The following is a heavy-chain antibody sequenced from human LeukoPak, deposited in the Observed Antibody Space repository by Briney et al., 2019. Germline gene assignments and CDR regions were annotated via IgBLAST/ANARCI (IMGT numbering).Heavy chain of an antibody. CDR1: GFTFSSYG. J-gene: IGHJ4*02. Sequence: PGGSLRLSCAASGFTFSSYGMSWVRQAPGKGLEWVSAISGSGGSTYYADSVKGRFTISRDNSKNTLYLQMNSLRAEDTAVYYCARDNSGWTSPFDYWGQGTLVTVSS. D-gene: IGHD6-19*01. V-gene: IGHV3-23*01. CDR3: ARDNSGWTSPFDY. CDR2: ISGSGGST.